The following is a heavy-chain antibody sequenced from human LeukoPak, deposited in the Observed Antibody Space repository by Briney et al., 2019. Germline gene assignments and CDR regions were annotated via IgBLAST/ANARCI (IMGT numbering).Heavy chain of an antibody. CDR3: ARVSDLGGYYYYYMDV. Sequence: SETLSLTCTVSGGSISSGDCYWSWIRQPPGKGLEWIGYIYYSGSTNYNPSLKSRVTISVDTSKNQFSLKLSSVTAADTAVYYCARVSDLGGYYYYYMDVWGKGTTVTVSS. D-gene: IGHD3-10*01. V-gene: IGHV4-61*08. CDR1: GGSISSGDCY. CDR2: IYYSGST. J-gene: IGHJ6*03.